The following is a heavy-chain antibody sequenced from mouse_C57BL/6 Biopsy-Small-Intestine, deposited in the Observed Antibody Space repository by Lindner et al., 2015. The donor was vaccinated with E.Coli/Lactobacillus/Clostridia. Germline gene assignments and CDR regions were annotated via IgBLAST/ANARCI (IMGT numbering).Heavy chain of an antibody. J-gene: IGHJ3*01. D-gene: IGHD2-4*01. V-gene: IGHV2-6*01. CDR1: GFSLTSYG. CDR3: ASESYDSRFAY. CDR2: IWGVGST. Sequence: VQLQESGPGLVAPSQSLSITCTVSGFSLTSYGVDWVRQSPGKGLEWLGVIWGVGSTNYNSALKSRLSISKDNSKSQVFLKMNSLQTDDTAMYYCASESYDSRFAYWGQGTLVTVSA.